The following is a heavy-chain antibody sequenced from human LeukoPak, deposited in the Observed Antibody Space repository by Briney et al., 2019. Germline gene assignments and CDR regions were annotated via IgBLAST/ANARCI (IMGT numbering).Heavy chain of an antibody. J-gene: IGHJ3*02. D-gene: IGHD3-9*01. CDR2: ISSSSSYI. CDR1: GFTFSSYS. CDR3: AREWEYYDILTGYSPIAFDI. V-gene: IGHV3-21*01. Sequence: PGGSLRLSCAASGFTFSSYSMNWVRQAPGKGLEWVSSISSSSSYIYYADSVKGRYTISRDNAKNSLYLQMNSLRAEDTAVYYCAREWEYYDILTGYSPIAFDIWGQGTMVTVSS.